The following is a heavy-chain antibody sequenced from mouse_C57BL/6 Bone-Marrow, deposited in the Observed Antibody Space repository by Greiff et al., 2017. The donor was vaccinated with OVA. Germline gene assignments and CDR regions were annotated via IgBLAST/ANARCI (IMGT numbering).Heavy chain of an antibody. CDR1: GYTFTSYW. CDR3: ARSGMVREGAY. V-gene: IGHV1-55*01. Sequence: QVQLQQPGAELVKPGASVKMSCKASGYTFTSYWMTWVKQRPGQGLEWIGEIYPDCGSSTYNEKFKSKATLTVDTSSSTAYMQLSSLTSEDAAVDYCARSGMVREGAYWGQGTPVTVSA. J-gene: IGHJ3*01. D-gene: IGHD2-13*01. CDR2: IYPDCGSS.